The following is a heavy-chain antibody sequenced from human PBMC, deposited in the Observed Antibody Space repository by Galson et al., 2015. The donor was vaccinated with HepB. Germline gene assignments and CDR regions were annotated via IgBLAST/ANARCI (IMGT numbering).Heavy chain of an antibody. J-gene: IGHJ4*02. CDR3: SKGGDWSGYYRSDY. D-gene: IGHD3-3*01. CDR1: GFSFSSYA. CDR2: ISGSGGIT. V-gene: IGHV3-23*01. Sequence: SMRLPCAASGFSFSSYALTWARQAPGKGLEWVTSISGSGGITYYGDSVKGRFTISRDNSKNTLNLQMKTMRGDDTAMYCCSKGGDWSGYYRSDYWGQGTLVTVSS.